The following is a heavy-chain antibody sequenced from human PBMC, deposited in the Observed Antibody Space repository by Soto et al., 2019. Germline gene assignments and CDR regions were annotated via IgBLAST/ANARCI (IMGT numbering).Heavy chain of an antibody. CDR3: AKDKSVSPKYYFDR. V-gene: IGHV3-23*01. CDR1: GFTFSSFA. CDR2: ISSSGGST. Sequence: GGSLRLSCAASGFTFSSFAMTWVRQAPGQGLEWVAGISSSGGSTYYADSVKGRFTITRDNSRDALYLQMNSLRAEDTAVYYCAKDKSVSPKYYFDRWGQGTLVTVSS. J-gene: IGHJ4*02.